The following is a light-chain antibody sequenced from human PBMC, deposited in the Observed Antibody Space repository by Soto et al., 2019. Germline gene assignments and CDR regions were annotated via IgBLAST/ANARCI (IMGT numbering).Light chain of an antibody. Sequence: DIQMTQSPSTLSASVGDRVTITCRASQSISSWLAWYQQKPGKAPKLLIYDASTLESGVPSGFSGSESGTEFTLTIRSLQPDDFATYYCQQYHSYPHTFGQGTKLEIK. CDR2: DAS. V-gene: IGKV1-5*01. CDR3: QQYHSYPHT. J-gene: IGKJ2*01. CDR1: QSISSW.